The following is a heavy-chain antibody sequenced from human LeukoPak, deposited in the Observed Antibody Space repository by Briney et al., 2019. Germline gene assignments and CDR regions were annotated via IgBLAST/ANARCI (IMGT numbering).Heavy chain of an antibody. CDR2: IIPIFGTA. V-gene: IGHV1-69*06. CDR1: GYTFTNYG. Sequence: ASVKVSCKASGYTFTNYGISWVRQAPGQGLEWMGGIIPIFGTANYAQKFQGRVTITADKSTSTAYMELSSLRSEDTAVYYCARVVRDGDPKHYYYYYMDVWGKGTTVTVSS. J-gene: IGHJ6*03. D-gene: IGHD4-17*01. CDR3: ARVVRDGDPKHYYYYYMDV.